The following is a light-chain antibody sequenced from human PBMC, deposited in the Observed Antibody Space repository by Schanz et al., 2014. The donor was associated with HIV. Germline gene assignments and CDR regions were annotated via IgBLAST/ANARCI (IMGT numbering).Light chain of an antibody. CDR1: QVISSF. J-gene: IGKJ1*01. CDR3: QQYRDRVT. Sequence: DIQMTQSPSSVSASVGDRVSITCRASQVISSFLAWFQQKPGKAPQRLISAASSLQSGVPSRFSGGGSGTEFTLIISCLQPDDFATYYCQQYRDRVTFGQGTKVEIK. V-gene: IGKV1-12*01. CDR2: AAS.